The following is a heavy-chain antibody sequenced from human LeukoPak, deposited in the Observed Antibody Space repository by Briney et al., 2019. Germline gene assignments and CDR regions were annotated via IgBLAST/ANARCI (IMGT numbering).Heavy chain of an antibody. V-gene: IGHV1-8*03. Sequence: GASVKVSCKASGYTFTSYDINWVRQATGQGLEWMGWMNPNSGNTGYAQKFQGRVTITRNTSISTAYMELSSLRSEDTAVYYCAREIRDDFWSDDYYHMDVWGKGTTVTVSS. D-gene: IGHD3-3*01. CDR1: GYTFTSYD. J-gene: IGHJ6*03. CDR2: MNPNSGNT. CDR3: AREIRDDFWSDDYYHMDV.